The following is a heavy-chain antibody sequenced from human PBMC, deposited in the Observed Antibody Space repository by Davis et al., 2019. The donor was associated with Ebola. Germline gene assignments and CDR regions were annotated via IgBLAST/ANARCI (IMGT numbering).Heavy chain of an antibody. CDR1: GYSFTDYY. J-gene: IGHJ4*02. Sequence: SVKVSCKASGYSFTDYYMHWVRQAPGQGLEWMGGIIPIFGTANYAQKFQGRVTITTDTSASTAYLDLSSLRSDDTAVFYCARATFAYNSGWYADYWGQGTLVTVSS. CDR2: IIPIFGTA. V-gene: IGHV1-69*05. D-gene: IGHD6-19*01. CDR3: ARATFAYNSGWYADY.